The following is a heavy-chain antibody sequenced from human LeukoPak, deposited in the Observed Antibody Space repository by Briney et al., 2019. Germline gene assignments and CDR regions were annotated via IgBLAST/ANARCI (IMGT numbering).Heavy chain of an antibody. D-gene: IGHD2-2*01. Sequence: GGSLRLSCAASGFTFSSYSMNWVRQAPGKGLEWVSSISSSSSYIYYADSVKGRFTISRDNAKNSLYLQMSSLRAEDTAVYYCARSLGGDIVVVPAAVDYWGQGTLVTVSS. CDR2: ISSSSSYI. J-gene: IGHJ4*02. CDR1: GFTFSSYS. CDR3: ARSLGGDIVVVPAAVDY. V-gene: IGHV3-21*01.